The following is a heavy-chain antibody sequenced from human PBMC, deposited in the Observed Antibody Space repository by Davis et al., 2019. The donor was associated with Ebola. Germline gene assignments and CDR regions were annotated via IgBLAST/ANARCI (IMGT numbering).Heavy chain of an antibody. J-gene: IGHJ5*02. CDR1: GGSISSYY. D-gene: IGHD3-10*01. CDR2: IYYSGST. V-gene: IGHV4-59*01. Sequence: MPSETLSLTCTVSGGSISSYYWSWIRQPPGKGLEWIGYIYYSGSTNYNPSLKRRVTISVDTSKNQFSLKLSSVTAADTAVYYCARAKREYNWFDPWGQGTLVTVSS. CDR3: ARAKREYNWFDP.